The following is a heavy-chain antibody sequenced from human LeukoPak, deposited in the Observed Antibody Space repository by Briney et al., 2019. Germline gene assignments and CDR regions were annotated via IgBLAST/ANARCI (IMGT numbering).Heavy chain of an antibody. CDR1: GGSISSDY. CDR3: ARRRMTDDFDI. V-gene: IGHV4-59*01. CDR2: IYYSGST. D-gene: IGHD2/OR15-2a*01. J-gene: IGHJ3*02. Sequence: SETLSLTCTVSGGSISSDYWSWIRQPPGKGLEWIGYIYYSGSTNYNPSLKSRVTISVDTSKNQFSLKLSSVTAADTAVYYRARRRMTDDFDIWGQGTMVTVSS.